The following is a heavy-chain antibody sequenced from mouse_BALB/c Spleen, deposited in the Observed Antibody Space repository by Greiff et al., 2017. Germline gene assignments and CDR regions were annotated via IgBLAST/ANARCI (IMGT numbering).Heavy chain of an antibody. D-gene: IGHD2-4*01. V-gene: IGHV1-14*01. CDR2: INPYNDGT. J-gene: IGHJ1*01. CDR1: GYTFTSYV. Sequence: EVQLQQSGPELVKPGASVKMSCKASGYTFTSYVMHWVKQKPGQGLEWIGYINPYNDGTKYNEKFKGKATLTSDKSSSTAYMELSSLTSEDSAVYYCAREENDYDENWYFDVWGAGTTVTVSS. CDR3: AREENDYDENWYFDV.